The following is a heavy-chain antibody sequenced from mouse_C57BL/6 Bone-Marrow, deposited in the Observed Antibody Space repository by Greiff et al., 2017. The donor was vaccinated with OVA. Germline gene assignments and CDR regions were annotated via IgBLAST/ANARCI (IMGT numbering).Heavy chain of an antibody. CDR3: ARNPPGYYGSSYPDY. Sequence: VQRVESGPGLVQPSQSLSITCTVSGFSLTSYGVHWVRQSPGTGLEWLGVIWSGGSTDYNAAFISRLSISKDNSKSQVFFKMNSLQADDTAIYYCARNPPGYYGSSYPDYWGQGTTLTVSS. J-gene: IGHJ2*01. D-gene: IGHD1-1*01. V-gene: IGHV2-2*01. CDR1: GFSLTSYG. CDR2: IWSGGST.